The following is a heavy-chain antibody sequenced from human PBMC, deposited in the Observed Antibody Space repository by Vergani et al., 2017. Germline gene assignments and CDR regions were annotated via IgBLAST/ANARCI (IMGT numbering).Heavy chain of an antibody. CDR1: GGTFSRYT. D-gene: IGHD1-26*01. Sequence: QVQLVQSGAEVKKPGSSVKVSCKASGGTFSRYTISWVRQAPGQALGWMGRIIPILGIANYAQKFQGRVTITADKSTSTAYMELSSLRSEDTAVYYCARGIVGAAAHFDYWGQGTLVTVSS. CDR2: IIPILGIA. V-gene: IGHV1-69*02. CDR3: ARGIVGAAAHFDY. J-gene: IGHJ4*02.